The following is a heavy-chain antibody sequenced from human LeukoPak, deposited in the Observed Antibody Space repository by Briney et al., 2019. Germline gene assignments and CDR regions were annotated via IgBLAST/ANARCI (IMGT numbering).Heavy chain of an antibody. J-gene: IGHJ2*01. V-gene: IGHV4-39*01. CDR2: IYYSGST. D-gene: IGHD6-19*01. CDR1: RGSISSSSYY. CDR3: TRKTDSSGWYPYFDL. Sequence: SETLSLTCTVSRGSISSSSYYWDWIRQPPGKGLEWLGSIYYSGSTYYNPSLKSRVTISVDTSKNQFSLKLSSVTAADTAVYYCTRKTDSSGWYPYFDLWGRGTLVTVSS.